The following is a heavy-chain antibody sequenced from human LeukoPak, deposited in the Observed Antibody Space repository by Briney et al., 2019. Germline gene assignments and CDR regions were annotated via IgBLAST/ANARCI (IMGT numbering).Heavy chain of an antibody. CDR1: GFTFRSYG. J-gene: IGHJ6*02. V-gene: IGHV3-30*18. CDR2: ISYDGSNK. CDR3: AKDRYYDSSGYPYYYGMDV. Sequence: PGGSLRLSCAASGFTFRSYGMHWVRQAPGKGLEWVAVISYDGSNKYYADSVKGRFTISRDNSKTTLYLQMNSLRAEDTAVYYCAKDRYYDSSGYPYYYGMDVWGQGTTVTVSS. D-gene: IGHD3-22*01.